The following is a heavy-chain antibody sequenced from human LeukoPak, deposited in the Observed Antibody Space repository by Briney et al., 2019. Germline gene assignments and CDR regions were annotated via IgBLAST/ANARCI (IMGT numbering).Heavy chain of an antibody. CDR2: ISAYNGNT. Sequence: RASVKVSCKASGYTFTSYGISWVRQAPGQGLEWMGWISAYNGNTNYAQKLQGRVTMTTDTSTSTAYMELRSLRSDDTAVYYCARAGYSSTSHYYYMDVWGKGTTVTVSS. V-gene: IGHV1-18*01. D-gene: IGHD2-2*01. CDR3: ARAGYSSTSHYYYMDV. J-gene: IGHJ6*03. CDR1: GYTFTSYG.